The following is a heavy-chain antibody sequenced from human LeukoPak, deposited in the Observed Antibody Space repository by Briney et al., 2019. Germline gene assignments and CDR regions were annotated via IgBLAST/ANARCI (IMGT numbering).Heavy chain of an antibody. CDR2: VRGSGSDT. J-gene: IGHJ4*02. CDR1: GFTFSTYA. Sequence: GGSLRLSCAASGFTFSTYAMSWVRQAPGKGLEWVSAVRGSGSDTYYADSVKGRFTISRDNSKNTLHLQVNSLRAEDTAIYYCAKTSRVNSAYDSPFDYWGQGTQVTVSS. D-gene: IGHD5-12*01. CDR3: AKTSRVNSAYDSPFDY. V-gene: IGHV3-23*01.